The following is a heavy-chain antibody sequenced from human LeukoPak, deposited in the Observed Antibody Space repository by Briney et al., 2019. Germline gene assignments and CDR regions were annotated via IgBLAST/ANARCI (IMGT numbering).Heavy chain of an antibody. D-gene: IGHD6-6*01. CDR1: GGTFSSYA. Sequence: GASVKVSCKASGGTFSSYAISWVRQAPGQGLEWMGGIIPIFGTANYAQNFQGRVTITTDESTSTAYMELSSLRSEDTAVYYCAGWYSSSSGPPVYFDYWGQGTLVTVSS. J-gene: IGHJ4*02. CDR3: AGWYSSSSGPPVYFDY. CDR2: IIPIFGTA. V-gene: IGHV1-69*05.